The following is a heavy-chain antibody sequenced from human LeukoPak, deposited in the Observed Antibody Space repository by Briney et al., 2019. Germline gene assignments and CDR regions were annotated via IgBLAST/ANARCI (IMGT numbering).Heavy chain of an antibody. CDR2: IDSTGAYT. Sequence: GGSLRLACAASGFIFSNYAMSWVRPAPGEGLGWVSAIDSTGAYTWYADSVKGRFTISKDSSKTILYLQMNSLRAEDAAVYFCAKGSAAGRPYYFDYWGQGTLVTVSS. D-gene: IGHD6-25*01. CDR3: AKGSAAGRPYYFDY. V-gene: IGHV3-23*01. CDR1: GFIFSNYA. J-gene: IGHJ4*02.